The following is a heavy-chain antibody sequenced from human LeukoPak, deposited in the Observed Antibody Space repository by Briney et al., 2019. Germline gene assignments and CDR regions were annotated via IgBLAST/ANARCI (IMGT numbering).Heavy chain of an antibody. D-gene: IGHD6-6*01. CDR2: INHSGST. CDR1: GGSFSGYY. V-gene: IGHV4-34*01. Sequence: SETLSLTCAVYGGSFSGYYWSWIRQPPGKGLEWIGEINHSGSTNYNPSLKSRVTISVDTSKNQFSLKLSSVTAADTAVYYCARKPYSSSYFDYWGQGTLVTVSS. J-gene: IGHJ4*02. CDR3: ARKPYSSSYFDY.